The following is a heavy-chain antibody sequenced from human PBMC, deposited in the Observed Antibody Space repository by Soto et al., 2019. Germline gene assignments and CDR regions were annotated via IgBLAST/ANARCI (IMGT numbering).Heavy chain of an antibody. CDR2: IFSNDEK. Sequence: SGPTLVNPTQTLTLTCTFSGFSLNTSGMCVSWIRQPPGKAMEWLAHIFSNDEKSYSTSLKSRLTISKDTSKSQVVLTMTNLDPVDTAIYFFARMYGGNNYYYYYGMDVWGQGTTVTVSS. CDR1: GFSLNTSGMC. J-gene: IGHJ6*02. CDR3: ARMYGGNNYYYYYGMDV. D-gene: IGHD2-15*01. V-gene: IGHV2-26*01.